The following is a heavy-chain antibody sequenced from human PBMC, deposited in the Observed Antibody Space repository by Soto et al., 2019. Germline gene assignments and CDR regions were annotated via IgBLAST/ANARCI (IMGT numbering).Heavy chain of an antibody. D-gene: IGHD6-13*01. Sequence: QVQLVESGGGVVQPGRSLRLSCAASGFTFSSYAMHWVRQAPGMGLEWVAVISYDGSYKYYADSVKGRFTISRDNSKNTLYLQMNSLRAEDTAVYYCAKDQQQQVARLGYYYGLDVWGQGTTVTVSS. CDR1: GFTFSSYA. CDR2: ISYDGSYK. CDR3: AKDQQQQVARLGYYYGLDV. V-gene: IGHV3-30*18. J-gene: IGHJ6*02.